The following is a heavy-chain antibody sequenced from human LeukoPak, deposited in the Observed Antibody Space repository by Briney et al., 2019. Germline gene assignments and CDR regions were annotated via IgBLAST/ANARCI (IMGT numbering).Heavy chain of an antibody. Sequence: PGGSLRLSCAASGFTFSSYAMSWVRQAPGKGLEWVSAISGSGGSTYYADSVKGRFTISRDNSKNTLYLQMNSLRAEDTAVYYCAKEGRYCSSTSCSEPFDYWGQGTLVTVFS. D-gene: IGHD2-2*01. CDR3: AKEGRYCSSTSCSEPFDY. CDR1: GFTFSSYA. J-gene: IGHJ4*02. CDR2: ISGSGGST. V-gene: IGHV3-23*01.